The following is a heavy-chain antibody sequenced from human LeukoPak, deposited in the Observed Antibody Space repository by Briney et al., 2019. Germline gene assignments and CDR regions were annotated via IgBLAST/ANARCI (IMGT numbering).Heavy chain of an antibody. CDR1: GYTFTSYG. CDR3: ARGHPVAAAGTYYYYMDV. D-gene: IGHD6-13*01. J-gene: IGHJ6*03. V-gene: IGHV1-18*01. CDR2: ISAYNGNT. Sequence: GASVKVSCKASGYTFTSYGISWVRQAPGQGLEWMGWISAYNGNTNYAQKLQGRVTMTTDTSTSTAYMELRSLRSDDTVVYYCARGHPVAAAGTYYYYMDVWGKGTTVTVSS.